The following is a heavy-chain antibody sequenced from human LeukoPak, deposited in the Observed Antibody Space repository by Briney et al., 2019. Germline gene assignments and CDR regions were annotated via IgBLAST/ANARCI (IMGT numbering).Heavy chain of an antibody. V-gene: IGHV3-9*01. CDR1: GSTFSSYA. CDR2: ISWNSGSI. J-gene: IGHJ3*02. CDR3: AKGQLWFGELLRYDAFDI. D-gene: IGHD3-10*01. Sequence: GGSLRLSCAASGSTFSSYAMSWVRQAPGKGLEWVSGISWNSGSIGYADSVKGRFTISRDNAKNSLYLQMNSLRAEDTALYYCAKGQLWFGELLRYDAFDIWGQGTMVTVSS.